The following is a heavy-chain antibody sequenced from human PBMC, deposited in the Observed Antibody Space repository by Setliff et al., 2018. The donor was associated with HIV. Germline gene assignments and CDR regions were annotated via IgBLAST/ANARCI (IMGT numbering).Heavy chain of an antibody. V-gene: IGHV4-59*01. Sequence: PSETLSLTCSVSGDSISSYYWSWIRQPPGKGLECIGHLYHSGSTNYSPSLKSRVTMSVATSKNQFSLKLTAVTAADTAVYYCARLPRQLLKGAAAYFDYWGQGTLVTVSS. D-gene: IGHD5-18*01. CDR1: GDSISSYY. CDR2: LYHSGST. J-gene: IGHJ4*02. CDR3: ARLPRQLLKGAAAYFDY.